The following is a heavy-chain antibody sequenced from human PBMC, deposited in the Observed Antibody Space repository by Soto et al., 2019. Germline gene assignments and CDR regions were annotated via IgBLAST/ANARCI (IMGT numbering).Heavy chain of an antibody. Sequence: QVQLVESGGGVVQPGGSLRLSCAASGFTFSSYVMHWVRQAPGKGLEWVAHISNDGNNKYYADSVKGRFTISRDNSKNTLYLQMSSLRVDDTAVYYCVRAGPHIAICGYGDYWGQGNLVTVSS. D-gene: IGHD3-3*01. CDR3: VRAGPHIAICGYGDY. J-gene: IGHJ4*02. CDR1: GFTFSSYV. V-gene: IGHV3-30-3*01. CDR2: ISNDGNNK.